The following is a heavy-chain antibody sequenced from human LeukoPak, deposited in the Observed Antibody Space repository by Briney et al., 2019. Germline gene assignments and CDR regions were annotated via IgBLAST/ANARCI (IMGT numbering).Heavy chain of an antibody. CDR2: INTDGSST. J-gene: IGHJ4*02. CDR3: ARDSVVIRSFDY. Sequence: GGSLRLSCAASGFTFNSYWMHWVRQAPGKGLVWVSRINTDGSSTSYADSVKGRFTISRDNAKNTLYLQMNSLRAEDTAAYYCARDSVVIRSFDYWGQGTLVTVSS. D-gene: IGHD3-10*01. V-gene: IGHV3-74*01. CDR1: GFTFNSYW.